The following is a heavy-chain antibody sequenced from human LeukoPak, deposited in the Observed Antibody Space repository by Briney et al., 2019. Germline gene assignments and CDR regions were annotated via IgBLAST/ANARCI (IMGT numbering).Heavy chain of an antibody. CDR1: GYTLTELS. CDR3: ATVVNYYGMDV. V-gene: IGHV1-24*01. D-gene: IGHD2-21*01. CDR2: FDPEDGET. Sequence: EASVKVSCKVSGYTLTELSMRWVRQAPGKGLEWMGGFDPEDGETIYAQKFQGRVTMTEDTSTDTAYMELSSLRSEDTAVYYCATVVNYYGMDVWGQGTTVTVSS. J-gene: IGHJ6*02.